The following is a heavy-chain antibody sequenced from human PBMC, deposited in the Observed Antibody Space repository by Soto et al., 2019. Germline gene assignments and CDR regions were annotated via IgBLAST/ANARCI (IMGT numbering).Heavy chain of an antibody. CDR3: ARNGTYRSSLSQYSGMDV. V-gene: IGHV1-69*13. J-gene: IGHJ6*02. Sequence: AASVKVSCKASGGTFADFIMNWVRQTPGQGLEWMGGIVPMFGTATYAEKLKGRVTISATGSTSTAYMELTRLKSEDTAVYYCARNGTYRSSLSQYSGMDVCRQGTTVTVSS. D-gene: IGHD6-6*01. CDR2: IVPMFGTA. CDR1: GGTFADFI.